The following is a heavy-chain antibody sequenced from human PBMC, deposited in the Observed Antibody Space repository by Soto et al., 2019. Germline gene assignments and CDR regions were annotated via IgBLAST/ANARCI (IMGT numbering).Heavy chain of an antibody. D-gene: IGHD6-13*01. J-gene: IGHJ4*02. CDR2: IIPIFGTA. V-gene: IGHV1-69*13. CDR1: GGTFSSYA. Sequence: ASVKVSCKASGGTFSSYAISWVRQAPGQGLEWMGGIIPIFGTANYAQKFQGRVTITADGSTSTAYMELSSLRSEDTAVYYCAREGSRDSSSWYTFWGQGTLVTVSS. CDR3: AREGSRDSSSWYTF.